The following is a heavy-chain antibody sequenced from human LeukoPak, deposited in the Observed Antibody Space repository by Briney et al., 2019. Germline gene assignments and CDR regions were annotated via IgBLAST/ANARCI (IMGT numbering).Heavy chain of an antibody. D-gene: IGHD6-13*01. CDR3: ARDRGTRGSSWFDY. J-gene: IGHJ4*02. CDR2: ISSSGSDL. V-gene: IGHV3-21*06. Sequence: AGGSLRLSCAASGFTFSSYSMNWVRQAPGKGLEWVSCISSSGSDLYYADSVKGRFIISRDSAKNLLYLQMNSLRADDTAVYYCARDRGTRGSSWFDYWGQGTLVTVSS. CDR1: GFTFSSYS.